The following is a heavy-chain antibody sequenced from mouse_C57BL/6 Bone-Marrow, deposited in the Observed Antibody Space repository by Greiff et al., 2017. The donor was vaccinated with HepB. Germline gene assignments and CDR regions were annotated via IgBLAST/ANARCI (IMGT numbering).Heavy chain of an antibody. CDR3: ATPYYGSSYDYAMDY. Sequence: VQLKESGPELVKPGDSVKISCKASGYSFTGYFMNWVMQSHGKSLEWIGRINPYNGDTFYNQKFKGKATLTVDKSSSTAHMELRSLTSEDSAVYYCATPYYGSSYDYAMDYWGQGTSVTVSS. CDR1: GYSFTGYF. CDR2: INPYNGDT. D-gene: IGHD1-1*01. V-gene: IGHV1-20*01. J-gene: IGHJ4*01.